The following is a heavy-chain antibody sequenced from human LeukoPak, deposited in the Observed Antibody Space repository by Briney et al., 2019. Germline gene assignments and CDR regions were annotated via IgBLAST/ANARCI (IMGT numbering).Heavy chain of an antibody. D-gene: IGHD3-10*01. CDR2: IYYSGST. V-gene: IGHV4-30-4*01. J-gene: IGHJ6*02. CDR1: GGSISSSDYY. CDR3: ARDSVTDTMVRGVIITRYYYGMDV. Sequence: SETLSLTCTVSGGSISSSDYYWSWIRQPPGKGLEWIGYIYYSGSTYYNPSLKSRVTISVDTSKNQFSLKLSSVTAADTAVYYCARDSVTDTMVRGVIITRYYYGMDVWGQGTTVTVSS.